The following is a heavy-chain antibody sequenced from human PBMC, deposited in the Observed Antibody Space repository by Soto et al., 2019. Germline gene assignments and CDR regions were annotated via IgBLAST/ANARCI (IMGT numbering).Heavy chain of an antibody. D-gene: IGHD2-15*01. J-gene: IGHJ5*02. Sequence: ASVKVSCKASGYTFTSYDINWVRQATGQGLEWMGWMNPNSGNTGYAQKFQGRVTMTRNTSISTAYMELSSLRSEDTAVYYCARAILGYCSGGSCYRGRYWFDPWGQGTXVTVSS. CDR3: ARAILGYCSGGSCYRGRYWFDP. CDR1: GYTFTSYD. CDR2: MNPNSGNT. V-gene: IGHV1-8*01.